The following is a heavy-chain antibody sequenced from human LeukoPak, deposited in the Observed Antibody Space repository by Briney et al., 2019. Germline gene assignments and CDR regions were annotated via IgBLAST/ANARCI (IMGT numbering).Heavy chain of an antibody. CDR1: GFTFSSYA. V-gene: IGHV3-23*01. CDR3: AKDLITLFGVVLNY. J-gene: IGHJ4*02. D-gene: IGHD3-3*01. Sequence: GGSLRLSCAASGFTFSSYAMSWVRQAPGKGLEWVSAISDSGGSTYYADSVKGRFTISRDNSKNTLYLQMNSLRAEGTAVYYCAKDLITLFGVVLNYWGQGTLVTVSS. CDR2: ISDSGGST.